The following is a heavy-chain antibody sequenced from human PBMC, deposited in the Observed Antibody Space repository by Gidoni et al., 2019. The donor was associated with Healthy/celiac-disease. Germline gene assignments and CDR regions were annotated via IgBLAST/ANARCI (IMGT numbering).Heavy chain of an antibody. CDR3: ARPPNWGSWGYFDL. D-gene: IGHD7-27*01. Sequence: QLQLQESGPGLVKPSETLSLTCTVSGGSISSSSYYWGWIRQPPGKGLEWIGSIYYSGSTYYNPSLKSRVTISVDTSKNQFSLKLSSVTAADTAVYYCARPPNWGSWGYFDLWGRGTLVTVSS. CDR1: GGSISSSSYY. J-gene: IGHJ2*01. V-gene: IGHV4-39*01. CDR2: IYYSGST.